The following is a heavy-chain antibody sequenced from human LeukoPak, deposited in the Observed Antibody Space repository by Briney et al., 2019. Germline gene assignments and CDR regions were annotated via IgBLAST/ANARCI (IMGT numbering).Heavy chain of an antibody. Sequence: PSETLSLTCTVSGGSISSYYWSWIRQPPGKGLEWIGYIYYSGSTNYNPSLKSRVTISVDTSKNQFSLKLSSVTAADTAVYYCARGGENVVVTAGGIDYWGQGTLVTVSS. CDR1: GGSISSYY. V-gene: IGHV4-59*12. CDR2: IYYSGST. J-gene: IGHJ4*02. CDR3: ARGGENVVVTAGGIDY. D-gene: IGHD2-21*02.